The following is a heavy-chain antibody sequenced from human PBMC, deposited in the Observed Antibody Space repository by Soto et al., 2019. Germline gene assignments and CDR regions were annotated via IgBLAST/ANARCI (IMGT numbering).Heavy chain of an antibody. CDR3: ARDVINIFGVINPRGAYGMDV. CDR2: ISYSGST. D-gene: IGHD3-3*02. Sequence: PSETLSLTCAVSGGSISSGDYYWTWIRHHPGNGLEWIGSISYSGSTYYNPSLTSRVAVSVDTSKKQFSLKMRSVTASATAVYYCARDVINIFGVINPRGAYGMDVLGQGTTVTVSS. V-gene: IGHV4-31*02. CDR1: GGSISSGDYY. J-gene: IGHJ6*02.